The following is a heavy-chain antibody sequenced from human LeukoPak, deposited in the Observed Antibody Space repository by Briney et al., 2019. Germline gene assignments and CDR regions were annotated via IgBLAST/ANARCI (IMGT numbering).Heavy chain of an antibody. J-gene: IGHJ3*02. D-gene: IGHD6-19*01. V-gene: IGHV3-48*01. Sequence: GGSLRLSCAASGFTFSSYSMNWVRQAPGKGLEWVSYISSSSSTIYYADSVKGRFTISRDNAKNSLYLQMNSLRAEDTAVYYCARDITVAGWHRDAIDIWGQGTMLTVSS. CDR3: ARDITVAGWHRDAIDI. CDR1: GFTFSSYS. CDR2: ISSSSSTI.